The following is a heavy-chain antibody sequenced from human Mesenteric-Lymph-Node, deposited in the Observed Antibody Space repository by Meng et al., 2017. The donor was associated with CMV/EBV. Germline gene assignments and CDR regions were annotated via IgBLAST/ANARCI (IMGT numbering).Heavy chain of an antibody. J-gene: IGHJ4*02. CDR2: INPNSGGT. CDR3: ARSGYNWNYEGEY. D-gene: IGHD1-7*01. V-gene: IGHV1-2*02. Sequence: ASVKVSCKASAYSFSSYDINWVRQAPGQGLEWMGWINPNSGGTNYAQRFQGRVAMTRDTSISTAYMELSSLRSGDTAVYYCARSGYNWNYEGEYWGQGTLVTVSS. CDR1: AYSFSSYD.